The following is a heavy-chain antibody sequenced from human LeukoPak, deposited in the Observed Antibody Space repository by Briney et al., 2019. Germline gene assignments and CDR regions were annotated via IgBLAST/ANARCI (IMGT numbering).Heavy chain of an antibody. V-gene: IGHV1-69*06. J-gene: IGHJ6*04. D-gene: IGHD3-9*01. CDR2: IIPIFGTA. CDR3: AAPVLTGYSYYGMDV. CDR1: GGTFSSYA. Sequence: ASVTVSCKASGGTFSSYAISWVRQAPGQGLEWMGGIIPIFGTANSAQTFQGRVTITADKSTSTAYMELSSLRSEDTAVYYCAAPVLTGYSYYGMDVWGKGTTVTVSS.